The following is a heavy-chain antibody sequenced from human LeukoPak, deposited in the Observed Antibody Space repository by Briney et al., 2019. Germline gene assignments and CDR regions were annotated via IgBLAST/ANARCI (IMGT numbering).Heavy chain of an antibody. CDR1: GFTFSSYS. CDR3: ARDCSSTSCYLAY. J-gene: IGHJ4*02. Sequence: PGGSLRRSCAASGFTFSSYSRNWVRQAPGKGLERVSSISSSSYIYYADSVKGGFTISRDNAKNSLYLQMNSRRDEDTAVYYCARDCSSTSCYLAYWGQGTLVTVSS. D-gene: IGHD2-2*01. CDR2: ISSSSYI. V-gene: IGHV3-21*01.